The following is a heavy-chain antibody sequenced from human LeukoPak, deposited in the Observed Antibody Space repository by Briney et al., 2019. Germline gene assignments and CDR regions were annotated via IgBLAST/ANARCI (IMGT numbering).Heavy chain of an antibody. J-gene: IGHJ4*03. CDR2: IDHRGDT. D-gene: IGHD5-24*01. CDR1: GGSFSRYY. V-gene: IGHV4-34*01. CDR3: ARGATISETGYFDF. Sequence: SKPRSLTCAVYGGSFSRYYWSWIRQSPGKGLEWIAEIDHRGDTNYNPSVKSRVTISVDTSKNQFSLKVRSLSAADTAVYYCARGATISETGYFDFWGQGTLV.